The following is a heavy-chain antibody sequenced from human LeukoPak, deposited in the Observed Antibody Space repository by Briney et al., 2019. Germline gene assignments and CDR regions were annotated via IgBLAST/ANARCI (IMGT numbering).Heavy chain of an antibody. J-gene: IGHJ6*03. CDR2: IYHSGST. D-gene: IGHD2-2*01. V-gene: IGHV4-30-2*01. CDR3: ASSPPIVVVPAARYYYYYNMDV. Sequence: SETLSLTCTVSGGSIGSGGYYWSWIRQPPGKGLEWIGYIYHSGSTYYNPSLKSRVIISVDRSKNQFSLKLSSVTAADTAVYYCASSPPIVVVPAARYYYYYNMDVWGKGTTVTVSS. CDR1: GGSIGSGGYY.